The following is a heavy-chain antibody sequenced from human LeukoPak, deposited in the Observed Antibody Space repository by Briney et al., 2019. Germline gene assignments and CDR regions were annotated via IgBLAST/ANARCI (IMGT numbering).Heavy chain of an antibody. D-gene: IGHD3-10*01. Sequence: SETLSLTCAVYGRSFSGYYWSWIRQPPGKGLEWIGEINHSGSTNYNPSLKSRVTISVDTSKNQFSLKLSSVTAADTAVYYCARGLRGWPPGDYWGQGTLVTVSS. CDR3: ARGLRGWPPGDY. CDR2: INHSGST. CDR1: GRSFSGYY. J-gene: IGHJ4*02. V-gene: IGHV4-34*01.